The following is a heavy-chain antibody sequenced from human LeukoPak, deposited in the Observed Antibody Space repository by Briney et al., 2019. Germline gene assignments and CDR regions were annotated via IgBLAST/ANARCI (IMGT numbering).Heavy chain of an antibody. D-gene: IGHD4-17*01. Sequence: PGGSLRLSCAASGFTFSSYAMHWVRQAPGKGLEWVAVISYDGSNKYYADSVKGRFTISRDNSKNTLYLQMNSLRAEDTAVYYCAKGPRYNTVTTPHRFDYWGQGTLVTVSS. CDR3: AKGPRYNTVTTPHRFDY. CDR1: GFTFSSYA. CDR2: ISYDGSNK. V-gene: IGHV3-30-3*01. J-gene: IGHJ4*02.